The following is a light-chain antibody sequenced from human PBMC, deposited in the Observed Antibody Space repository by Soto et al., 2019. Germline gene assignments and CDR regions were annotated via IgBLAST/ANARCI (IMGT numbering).Light chain of an antibody. J-gene: IGKJ1*01. CDR1: QGISMF. Sequence: LSASFGARCTITFRASQGISMFLAWYQQKPRQAPRLLIYAESTRGTGLPARFSGSGSGPEFTLTISSLQSEDFAVYYCQQYNNWPTWTLGQGTKVDI. CDR2: AES. V-gene: IGKV3-15*01. CDR3: QQYNNWPTWT.